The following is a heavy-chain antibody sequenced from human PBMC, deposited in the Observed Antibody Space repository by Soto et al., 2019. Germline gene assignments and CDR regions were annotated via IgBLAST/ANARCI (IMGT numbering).Heavy chain of an antibody. V-gene: IGHV3-21*01. Sequence: GGSLRLSCEASGFSFSTYSMHWVRRAPGKGLEWVSSIGRRSDIYYADSVKGRFTISRDNAKNSVSLQMNSLRDEDTAVYYCAREETAWPLAYGLNDWGQGTTVSVSS. CDR1: GFSFSTYS. J-gene: IGHJ6*02. D-gene: IGHD2-21*02. CDR2: IGRRSDI. CDR3: AREETAWPLAYGLND.